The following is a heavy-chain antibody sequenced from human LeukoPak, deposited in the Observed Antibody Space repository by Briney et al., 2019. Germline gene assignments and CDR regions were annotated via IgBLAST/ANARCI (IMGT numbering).Heavy chain of an antibody. CDR2: IYYSGST. V-gene: IGHV4-61*05. J-gene: IGHJ4*02. CDR1: GGSISSSSYY. CDR3: ARSTWLLDK. Sequence: SETLSLTCTVSGGSISSSSYYWGWIRQPPGKGLEWIGYIYYSGSTNYNPSLKSRATISLDTSKNQFSLKLSSVTAADTAVYYCARSTWLLDKWGQGTLVTVSS. D-gene: IGHD3-22*01.